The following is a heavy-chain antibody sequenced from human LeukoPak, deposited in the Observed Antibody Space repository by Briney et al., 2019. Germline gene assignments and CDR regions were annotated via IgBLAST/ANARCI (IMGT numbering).Heavy chain of an antibody. CDR1: GYIFTESY. Sequence: ASVKVSCKASGYIFTESYIHWVRQAPGQGLEWMGRINPNRGGTNYAQNFQGRVTMTRDTSITTAYMEVTRPTSDDTAVYYCARGTTEGDYWGQGTLVTVSS. V-gene: IGHV1-2*06. CDR2: INPNRGGT. J-gene: IGHJ4*02. CDR3: ARGTTEGDY. D-gene: IGHD1-1*01.